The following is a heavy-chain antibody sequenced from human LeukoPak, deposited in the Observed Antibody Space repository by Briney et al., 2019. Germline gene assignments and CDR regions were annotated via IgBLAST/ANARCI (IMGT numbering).Heavy chain of an antibody. CDR1: GLTFSSHW. D-gene: IGHD3-3*01. V-gene: IGHV3-74*01. CDR2: ITNDGSST. CDR3: ARESAYAFWY. Sequence: GGSLRLSCAASGLTFSSHWMHWVRQAPGKGLVWVSRITNDGSSTTYADSVKGRFTISRDNAKNMLYLQVNSLRAEDTAVYYCARESAYAFWYWGQGTLVTVSS. J-gene: IGHJ4*02.